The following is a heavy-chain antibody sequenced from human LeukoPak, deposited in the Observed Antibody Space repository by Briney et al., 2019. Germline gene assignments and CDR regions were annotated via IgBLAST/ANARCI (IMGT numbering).Heavy chain of an antibody. D-gene: IGHD6-13*01. CDR2: IVPILGTA. V-gene: IGHV1-69*04. Sequence: SVQVSCNASGGXFSTYAISWVRQAPEQGLEWVGRIVPILGTANYAQNFQGRVTITADRSTTTAYMELSSLRSEDTAVYYCARVPQGSSWPYYFDYWGQGTLVTVSS. CDR3: ARVPQGSSWPYYFDY. CDR1: GGXFSTYA. J-gene: IGHJ4*02.